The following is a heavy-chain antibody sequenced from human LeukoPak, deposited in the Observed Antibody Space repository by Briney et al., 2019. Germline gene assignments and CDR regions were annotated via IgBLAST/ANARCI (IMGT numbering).Heavy chain of an antibody. J-gene: IGHJ4*02. Sequence: GGSLRLSCAASGFTFSSYVMSWVRQAPGKGLEWVSAISGSGGSTYYADSVKGRFTISRDNSKNTLYLQMNSLRAEDTAVYYCAKLRPIVVVIGYYFDYWGQGTLVTVSS. V-gene: IGHV3-23*01. CDR1: GFTFSSYV. CDR2: ISGSGGST. D-gene: IGHD3-22*01. CDR3: AKLRPIVVVIGYYFDY.